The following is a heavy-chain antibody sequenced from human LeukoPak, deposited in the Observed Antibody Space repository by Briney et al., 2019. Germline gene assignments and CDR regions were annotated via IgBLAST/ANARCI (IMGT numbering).Heavy chain of an antibody. V-gene: IGHV3-21*01. J-gene: IGHJ4*02. CDR3: ASAGGYYFDY. Sequence: GGSLRLSCEASGFTFTTYSMTWVRQAPGKGLEWVSIISSGSSAIFSADALKGRFTISRDDAKNLLYLDMNSLRAEDTAVYYCASAGGYYFDYWGQGTLVTVSS. CDR1: GFTFTTYS. CDR2: ISSGSSAI. D-gene: IGHD3-10*01.